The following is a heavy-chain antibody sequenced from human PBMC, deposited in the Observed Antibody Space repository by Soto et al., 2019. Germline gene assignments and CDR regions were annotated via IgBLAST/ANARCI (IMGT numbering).Heavy chain of an antibody. CDR2: ISWNSGSI. CDR1: GFTFDDYA. D-gene: IGHD3-22*01. V-gene: IGHV3-9*01. J-gene: IGHJ4*02. Sequence: EVQLVESGGGLVQSGRSLRLSCAASGFTFDDYAMHWVRQAPGKGLEWVSSISWNSGSIAYADSVEGRFTISRDNAKNSLFLQMSSLRPEDTALYYCAKALDYDSSGYYYFDYWGQGTLVTVSS. CDR3: AKALDYDSSGYYYFDY.